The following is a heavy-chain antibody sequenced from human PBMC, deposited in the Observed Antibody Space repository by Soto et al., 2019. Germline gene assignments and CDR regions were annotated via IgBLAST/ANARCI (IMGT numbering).Heavy chain of an antibody. J-gene: IGHJ6*02. CDR1: GDGVSRNSAA. CDR2: TYYRSKWYN. CDR3: ARIRTTEVYYYGMDV. D-gene: IGHD4-17*01. V-gene: IGHV6-1*01. Sequence: TLSLNCAINGDGVSRNSAAGNWIRQNPSRGLEWLGRTYYRSKWYNDYAVSVKSRITINPDTSKNQFSLQLNSVTPEDTAVYYCARIRTTEVYYYGMDVWGQGTTVTVSS.